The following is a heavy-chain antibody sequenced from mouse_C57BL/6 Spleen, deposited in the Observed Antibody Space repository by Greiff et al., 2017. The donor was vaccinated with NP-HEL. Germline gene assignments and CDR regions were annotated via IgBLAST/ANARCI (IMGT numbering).Heavy chain of an antibody. V-gene: IGHV1-53*01. J-gene: IGHJ1*03. Sequence: QVQLQQPGTELVKPGASVKLSCKASGYTFTSYWMHWVKQRPGQGLEWIGNINPSTGGTTYNQKFKAKATLTVDKSSSTAYMQLKSLTSEDSAVYYCARKGYYYGSSYGYFDVWGTGTTVTVSS. CDR3: ARKGYYYGSSYGYFDV. CDR2: INPSTGGT. D-gene: IGHD1-1*01. CDR1: GYTFTSYW.